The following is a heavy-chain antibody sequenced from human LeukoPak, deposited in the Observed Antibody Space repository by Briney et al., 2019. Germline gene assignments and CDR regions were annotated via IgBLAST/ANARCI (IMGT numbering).Heavy chain of an antibody. CDR2: ISAYNGNT. Sequence: ASVKVSCKASGYTFTSYGISWVRQAPGQGLEWMGWISAYNGNTNYAQKLQGRVTMTTDTSTSTAYMELRSLRSDDTAVCYCARLDYDSSESYYYYGMDVWGQGTTVTVSS. CDR1: GYTFTSYG. J-gene: IGHJ6*02. V-gene: IGHV1-18*01. D-gene: IGHD3-22*01. CDR3: ARLDYDSSESYYYYGMDV.